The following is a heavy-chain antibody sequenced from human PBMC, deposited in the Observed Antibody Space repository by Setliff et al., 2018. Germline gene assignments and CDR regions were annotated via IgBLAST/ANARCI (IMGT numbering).Heavy chain of an antibody. J-gene: IGHJ5*02. Sequence: SETLSLTCTVSGDSLSGDNYFWSWIRHLPGKGLQWLGHIYYTGKTYYNPSLKSRLEMSVDTSKREFAPRLSSVTAADTAVYYCARTSTYVLGSGSYWDRWFDPWSQGTRGTVSS. CDR1: GDSLSGDNYF. CDR2: IYYTGKT. CDR3: ARTSTYVLGSGSYWDRWFDP. V-gene: IGHV4-30-4*02. D-gene: IGHD3-10*01.